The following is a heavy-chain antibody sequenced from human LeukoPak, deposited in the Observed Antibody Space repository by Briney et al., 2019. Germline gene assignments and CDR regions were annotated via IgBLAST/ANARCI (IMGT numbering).Heavy chain of an antibody. CDR2: IHPSGGST. V-gene: IGHV1-46*01. Sequence: GASLKLSCNASGYTFTSYYMHWVRQAPGQGLEWMGIIHPSGGSTSYAQKFQGRVTMTRDTSTSTVYMELSSLRSEDTAVYYCARDLTPYDFCADYWGQGTLVTVSS. CDR1: GYTFTSYY. J-gene: IGHJ4*02. CDR3: ARDLTPYDFCADY. D-gene: IGHD3-3*01.